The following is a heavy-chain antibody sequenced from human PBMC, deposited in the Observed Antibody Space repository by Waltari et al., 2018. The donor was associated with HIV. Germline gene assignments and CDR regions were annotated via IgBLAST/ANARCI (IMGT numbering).Heavy chain of an antibody. Sequence: QVTLKESGPALVNPKQTLTLTCTFSGFSLRTTGMRVTWIRQSPVWALEWLGQIDWKDDKFYNTSLQTRLTISEDASKDQVFLEMTNIDPVDTATYICVRTSFRGRPDWGQGILVTVSS. V-gene: IGHV2-70*04. CDR2: IDWKDDK. CDR1: GFSLRTTGMR. CDR3: VRTSFRGRPD. J-gene: IGHJ4*02. D-gene: IGHD2-15*01.